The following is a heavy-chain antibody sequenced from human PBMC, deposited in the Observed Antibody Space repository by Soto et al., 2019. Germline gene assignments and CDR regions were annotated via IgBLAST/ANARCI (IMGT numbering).Heavy chain of an antibody. Sequence: SLRLSCTASGFTFGDYAMSWVRQAPGKGLEWVGFIRSKAYGGTTEYAASVKGRFTISRDDSKSIAYLQMNSLKTEDTAVYYCTTLTTVRPSDLIEYFQHWGQGTLVTVSS. CDR3: TTLTTVRPSDLIEYFQH. D-gene: IGHD4-4*01. J-gene: IGHJ1*01. V-gene: IGHV3-49*04. CDR1: GFTFGDYA. CDR2: IRSKAYGGTT.